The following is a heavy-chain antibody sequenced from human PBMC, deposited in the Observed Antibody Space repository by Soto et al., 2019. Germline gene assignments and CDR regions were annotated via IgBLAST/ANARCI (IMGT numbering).Heavy chain of an antibody. CDR2: IFSNDEK. J-gene: IGHJ4*02. D-gene: IGHD3-3*01. Sequence: QVTLKESGPVLVNPTETLTLTCTVSGFSLSNARMGVSWIRQPPGKALEWLAHIFSNDEKSYSPSLKSRLTTSKDTSKRQVVLTMPNMDPVDTATYYCLVLRFLEWLLFDYWGQGTLVTVSS. V-gene: IGHV2-26*01. CDR3: LVLRFLEWLLFDY. CDR1: GFSLSNARMG.